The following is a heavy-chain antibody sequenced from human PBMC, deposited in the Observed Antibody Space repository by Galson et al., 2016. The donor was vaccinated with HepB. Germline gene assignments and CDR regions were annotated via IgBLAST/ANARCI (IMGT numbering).Heavy chain of an antibody. Sequence: SLRLSCAASGFTFSSYGMSWVCQAPGKGLEWVSVIGATGRTTYYADSVKGRFTISRDNSKNALYLQMNSLRAEDTALYYCATGSKATRRGFNPWGQGTLVTVSS. J-gene: IGHJ5*02. D-gene: IGHD6-6*01. CDR3: ATGSKATRRGFNP. V-gene: IGHV3-23*01. CDR1: GFTFSSYG. CDR2: IGATGRTT.